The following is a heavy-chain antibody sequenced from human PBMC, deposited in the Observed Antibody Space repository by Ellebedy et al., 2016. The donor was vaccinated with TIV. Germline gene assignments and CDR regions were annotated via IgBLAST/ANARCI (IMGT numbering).Heavy chain of an antibody. J-gene: IGHJ6*02. CDR1: GFAFSSRW. CDR2: INSDGSST. CDR3: GRDDRYGLDV. V-gene: IGHV3-74*01. Sequence: PGGSLRLSCVASGFAFSSRWIHRVRQAPGKGLVWVSHINSDGSSTTYADSVKGRFTISRDNAKDTVYLQMNSLRAEDTAVYYCGRDDRYGLDVWGQGTTVIVSS.